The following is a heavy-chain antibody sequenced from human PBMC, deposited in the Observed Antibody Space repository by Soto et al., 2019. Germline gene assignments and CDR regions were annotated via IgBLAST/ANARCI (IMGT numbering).Heavy chain of an antibody. Sequence: GGYLRLSCAASGFTFSSYGMHWVRQAPGKGLEWVAVISYDGSNKYYADSVKGRFTISRDNSKNTLYLQMNSLRAEDTAVYYCAKSSPYYDSSGYHYYFDYWGQGTLVTVSS. D-gene: IGHD3-22*01. J-gene: IGHJ4*02. CDR1: GFTFSSYG. CDR2: ISYDGSNK. CDR3: AKSSPYYDSSGYHYYFDY. V-gene: IGHV3-30*18.